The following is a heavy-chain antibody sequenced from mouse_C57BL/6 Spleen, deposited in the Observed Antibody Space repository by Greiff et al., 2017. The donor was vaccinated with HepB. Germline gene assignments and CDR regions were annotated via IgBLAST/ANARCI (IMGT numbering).Heavy chain of an antibody. CDR1: GFTFSDYG. Sequence: EVKLEESGGGLVKPGGSLKLSCAASGFTFSDYGMHWVRQAPEKGLEWVAYISSGSSTIYYADTVKGRFTISRDNAKNTLFLQMTSLRSEDTAMYYCARRYYYGYYFDYWGQGTTLTVSS. CDR3: ARRYYYGYYFDY. CDR2: ISSGSSTI. V-gene: IGHV5-17*01. J-gene: IGHJ2*01. D-gene: IGHD1-1*01.